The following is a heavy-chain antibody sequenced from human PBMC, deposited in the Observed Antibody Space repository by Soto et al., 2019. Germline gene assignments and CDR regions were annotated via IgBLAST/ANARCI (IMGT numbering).Heavy chain of an antibody. Sequence: SETLSLTCTVSGGSISSYYWRWVRQPAGKGLEWIGRIYTSGSTDYKPSLKSRVTMSVDTSKNQFSLKLSSVTAADTAVYYCARDSGSYPDAFDIWGQGTMVTVSS. V-gene: IGHV4-4*07. CDR2: IYTSGST. CDR1: GGSISSYY. J-gene: IGHJ3*02. D-gene: IGHD1-26*01. CDR3: ARDSGSYPDAFDI.